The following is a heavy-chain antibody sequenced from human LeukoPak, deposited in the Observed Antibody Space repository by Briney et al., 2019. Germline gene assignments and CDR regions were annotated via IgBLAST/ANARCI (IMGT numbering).Heavy chain of an antibody. CDR2: IIPIFGTA. CDR3: ARSPAVRGVIKYYFDY. CDR1: GGTFSSYA. V-gene: IGHV1-69*13. D-gene: IGHD3-10*01. Sequence: GASVKVSCKASGGTFSSYAISWVRQAPGQGLEWMGGIIPIFGTANYAQKFQGRVTITADESTSTAYMELSSLRSEDTAVYYCARSPAVRGVIKYYFDYWGQGTLVTVSS. J-gene: IGHJ4*02.